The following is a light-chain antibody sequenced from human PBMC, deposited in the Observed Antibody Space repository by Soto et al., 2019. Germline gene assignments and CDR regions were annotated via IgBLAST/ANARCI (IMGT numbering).Light chain of an antibody. Sequence: ESVLTQSPGTLSLSPGERATLSCRASQSVSSTYLAWYQQKPGQAPRLLIYGASSRATGIPDRFSGRASGTDFTLTINRLETEDFAMYYCQQYGVSRTFGQGTKLDIK. CDR1: QSVSSTY. V-gene: IGKV3-20*01. CDR3: QQYGVSRT. CDR2: GAS. J-gene: IGKJ2*01.